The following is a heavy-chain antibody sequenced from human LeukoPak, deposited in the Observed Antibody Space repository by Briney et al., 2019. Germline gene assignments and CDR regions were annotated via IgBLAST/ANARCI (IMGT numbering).Heavy chain of an antibody. D-gene: IGHD6-19*01. V-gene: IGHV3-30*19. CDR1: GFTFSSYG. CDR2: IWYDGSNK. CDR3: AREPYSSGWYFSYYFDY. J-gene: IGHJ4*02. Sequence: GGSLRLSCAASGFTFSSYGMHWVRQAPGKGLEWVAVIWYDGSNKYYADSVKGRFTISRDNSKNTLYLQMNSLRAEDTVVYYCAREPYSSGWYFSYYFDYWGQGTLVTVSS.